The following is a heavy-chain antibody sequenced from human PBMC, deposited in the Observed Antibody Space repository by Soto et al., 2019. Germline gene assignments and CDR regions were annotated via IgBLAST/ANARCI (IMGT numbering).Heavy chain of an antibody. V-gene: IGHV3-30-3*01. D-gene: IGHD3-22*01. CDR2: ISYDGSNK. CDR3: ARVRDSSGYYAFDI. CDR1: GFTFSSYA. Sequence: QVQLVESGGGVVQPGRSLRLSCAASGFTFSSYAMHWVRQAPGKGLEWVAVISYDGSNKYYADSVKGRFTISRDNSKNTLYLQMNSLRAGDTAVYYCARVRDSSGYYAFDIWGQGTMVTVSS. J-gene: IGHJ3*02.